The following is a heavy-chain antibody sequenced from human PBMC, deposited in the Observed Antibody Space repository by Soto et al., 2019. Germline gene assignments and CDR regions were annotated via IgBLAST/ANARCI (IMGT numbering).Heavy chain of an antibody. CDR1: GGSISSYY. V-gene: IGHV4-59*01. D-gene: IGHD2-15*01. CDR3: AREEGSLAFDY. CDR2: IYYSGST. J-gene: IGHJ4*02. Sequence: SETLSLTCTVSGGSISSYYCSWIRQPPGKGLEWIGYIYYSGSTNYNPSLTSRVTISVDTSKNQFSLKLSSVTAADTAVYYCAREEGSLAFDYWGQGTLVTVSS.